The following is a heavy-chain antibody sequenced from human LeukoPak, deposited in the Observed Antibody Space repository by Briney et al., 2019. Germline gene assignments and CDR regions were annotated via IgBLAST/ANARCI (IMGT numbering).Heavy chain of an antibody. CDR3: ARGFEYQLLTKYYFDY. V-gene: IGHV3-20*04. CDR1: GFTFDDYG. Sequence: GGSLRLSCAASGFTFDDYGMSWVRQAPGKGLEWVSGINWNGGSTGHADSVKGRFTISRDNAKNSLYLQMNSLRAEDTALYYCARGFEYQLLTKYYFDYWGQGTLVTVSS. D-gene: IGHD2-2*01. J-gene: IGHJ4*02. CDR2: INWNGGST.